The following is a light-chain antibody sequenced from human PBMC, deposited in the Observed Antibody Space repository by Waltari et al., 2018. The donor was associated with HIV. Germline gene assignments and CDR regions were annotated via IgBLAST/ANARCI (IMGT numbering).Light chain of an antibody. CDR1: NSGTKD. CDR2: NDK. CDR3: QVWHYSVV. Sequence: SYELTQPLSVSVALGQTARLSCGGSNSGTKDVHWYQQKPGQAPSLVIFNDKNRPTWVPERLSGSKSRNTATLTISGVQAGDAAVYYCQVWHYSVVFGGGTNLTVL. V-gene: IGLV3-9*01. J-gene: IGLJ2*01.